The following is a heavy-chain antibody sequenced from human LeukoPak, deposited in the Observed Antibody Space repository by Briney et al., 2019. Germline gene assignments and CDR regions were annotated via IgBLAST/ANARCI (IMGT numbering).Heavy chain of an antibody. V-gene: IGHV4-4*07. CDR3: AREGNYDSSGYSNIDY. J-gene: IGHJ4*02. Sequence: SETLSLTCSVSGGSINNYYWNWIRQPAGKGLEWIGRMYTSGDTNYNPSVKSRVTMSVDTSKNQFSLKLSSVTAADTAVYYCAREGNYDSSGYSNIDYWGQGTLVTVSS. D-gene: IGHD3-22*01. CDR1: GGSINNYY. CDR2: MYTSGDT.